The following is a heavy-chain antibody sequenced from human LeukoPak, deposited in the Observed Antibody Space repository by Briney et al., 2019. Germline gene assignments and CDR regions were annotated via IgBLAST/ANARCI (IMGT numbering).Heavy chain of an antibody. D-gene: IGHD2-2*01. CDR3: ARDGEEDRYCSSTSCDWFDP. CDR2: ISAYNGNT. Sequence: ASVKVSCKASGYTFTSYGIIWVRQAPGQGLEWMGWISAYNGNTNYAQKLQGRVTMTTDTSTSTAYMELRSLRSDDTAVYYCARDGEEDRYCSSTSCDWFDPWGQGTLVTVSS. CDR1: GYTFTSYG. V-gene: IGHV1-18*01. J-gene: IGHJ5*02.